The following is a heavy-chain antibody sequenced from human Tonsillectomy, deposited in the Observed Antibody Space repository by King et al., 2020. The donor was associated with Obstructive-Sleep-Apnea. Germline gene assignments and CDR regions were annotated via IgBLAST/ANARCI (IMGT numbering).Heavy chain of an antibody. J-gene: IGHJ4*02. CDR3: ARDSSGSYGYYFDY. D-gene: IGHD1-26*01. CDR2: IYYSGST. V-gene: IGHV4-39*07. Sequence: QLQESGPGLVKPSETLSLTCTVSGGSISSSSYYWGWIRQPPGKGLEWIGSIYYSGSTYYNPSLKSRVTISVDTSKNQFSLKLSSVTAADTAVYYCARDSSGSYGYYFDYWGQGTLVTVSS. CDR1: GGSISSSSYY.